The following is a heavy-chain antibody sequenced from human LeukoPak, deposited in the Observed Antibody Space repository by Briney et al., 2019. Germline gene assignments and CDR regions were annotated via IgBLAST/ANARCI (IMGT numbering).Heavy chain of an antibody. CDR1: GGSFSGYY. CDR2: INHSGST. V-gene: IGHV4-34*01. Sequence: PSETLSLTCAVYGGSFSGYYWSWIRQPPGKGLEWIGEINHSGSTNYNPSLKSRVTISVDTSKNQFSLKLSSVTAADTAVYYCARSLGSGYDPPWFDPWGQGTLVTVSS. D-gene: IGHD5-12*01. CDR3: ARSLGSGYDPPWFDP. J-gene: IGHJ5*02.